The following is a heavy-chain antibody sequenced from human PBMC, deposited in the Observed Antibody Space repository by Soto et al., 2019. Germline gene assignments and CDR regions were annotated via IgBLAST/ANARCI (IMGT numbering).Heavy chain of an antibody. CDR2: INSDGSVS. V-gene: IGHV3-74*02. CDR3: ARGDCVGGSCYSLAGSFYYYMDA. D-gene: IGHD2-15*01. CDR1: GFTFRNYW. Sequence: EVQLVESGGGLVQPGGSLRLSCAASGFTFRNYWMYWVRQGPGQGLEWVSRINSDGSVSSYADSVKGRLTISRDNVKNTLYLLMDSLRAEDTAVYYCARGDCVGGSCYSLAGSFYYYMDAWGKGTTVTVFS. J-gene: IGHJ6*03.